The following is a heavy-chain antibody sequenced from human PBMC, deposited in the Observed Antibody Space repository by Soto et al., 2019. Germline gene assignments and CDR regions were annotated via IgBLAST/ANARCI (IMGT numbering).Heavy chain of an antibody. CDR1: GFTFSSYS. Sequence: GGSLRLSCAASGFTFSSYSMNWVRQAPGKGLEWVSSISSSSSYIYYADSVKGRFTISRYNAKNSLYLHMNSLRAEDTAVYYCAMQRREGSYSMDVWGQGTTVTVSS. CDR3: AMQRREGSYSMDV. J-gene: IGHJ6*02. V-gene: IGHV3-21*04. CDR2: ISSSSSYI.